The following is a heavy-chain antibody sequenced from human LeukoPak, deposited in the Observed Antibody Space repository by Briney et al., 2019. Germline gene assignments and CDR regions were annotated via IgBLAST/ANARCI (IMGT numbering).Heavy chain of an antibody. Sequence: PGGSLRLSCAASGFTFSSYWMSWVRQAPGKGLEWVANIKQDGSEKYYVDSVKGRFTISRDNAKNSLYLQMNSLRAEDTAVYYCARALTIFGVVIRYYYYYGMDVWGQGTTVTVSS. V-gene: IGHV3-7*01. J-gene: IGHJ6*02. CDR3: ARALTIFGVVIRYYYYYGMDV. CDR2: IKQDGSEK. CDR1: GFTFSSYW. D-gene: IGHD3-3*01.